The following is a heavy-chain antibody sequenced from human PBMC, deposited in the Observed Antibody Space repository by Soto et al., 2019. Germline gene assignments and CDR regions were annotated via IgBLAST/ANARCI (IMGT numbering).Heavy chain of an antibody. CDR2: ISDDGSNK. D-gene: IGHD3-10*01. V-gene: IGHV3-30-3*01. Sequence: GGSLGLSCAASGFSFSIYAMHGVCQAAGKGLEWVAVISDDGSNKYYADSVKGLFTISRDNSKNTLYLQMNSLRAEDTAVYYCARDRGSGSYYNGYYYGMDVWGQGTTVTVPS. CDR1: GFSFSIYA. CDR3: ARDRGSGSYYNGYYYGMDV. J-gene: IGHJ6*02.